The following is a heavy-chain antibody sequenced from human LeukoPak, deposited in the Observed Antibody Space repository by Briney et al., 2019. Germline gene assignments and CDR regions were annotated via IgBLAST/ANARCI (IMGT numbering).Heavy chain of an antibody. D-gene: IGHD1-7*01. Sequence: SETLSLTCTVSGGSISDHYWTWIRQPPGKGLEYIGFIHYSGSTDSSPSLKSRVTISVDTSKNQFSLRPSSVTAADTAVYYCAKFGNYPVHVSYSYYYMDVWGKGTTVTVSS. CDR2: IHYSGST. CDR1: GGSISDHY. V-gene: IGHV4-59*11. J-gene: IGHJ6*03. CDR3: AKFGNYPVHVSYSYYYMDV.